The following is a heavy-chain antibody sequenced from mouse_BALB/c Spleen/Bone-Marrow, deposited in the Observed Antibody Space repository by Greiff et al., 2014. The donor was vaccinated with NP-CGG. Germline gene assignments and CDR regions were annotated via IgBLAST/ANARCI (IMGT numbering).Heavy chain of an antibody. CDR3: ARTYYYGMDY. V-gene: IGHV2-2*02. CDR1: GFSLTSSG. Sequence: VKLEESGPGLVQPSQSLSITCTVSGFSLTSSGVHWVRQSPGKGLEWLGVIWSGGSTDYNAAFISSLSISKDNSKSQVFLKMNSLQANDTAIYYCARTYYYGMDYWGQGTSVTVSS. CDR2: IWSGGST. J-gene: IGHJ4*01.